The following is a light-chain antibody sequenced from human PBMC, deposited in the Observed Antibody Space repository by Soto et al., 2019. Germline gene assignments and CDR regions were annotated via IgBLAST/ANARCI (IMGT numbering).Light chain of an antibody. Sequence: EIVMTQSPATLSVSPGDRATLSCGASQSISSNLAWYQQNPGQAPRLLIYGASTRATGIPARFSGSGSGTEFTLTISSLQSEDFAVYYCQQYNNCPPYTFGQGTKLEIK. J-gene: IGKJ2*01. V-gene: IGKV3-15*01. CDR1: QSISSN. CDR3: QQYNNCPPYT. CDR2: GAS.